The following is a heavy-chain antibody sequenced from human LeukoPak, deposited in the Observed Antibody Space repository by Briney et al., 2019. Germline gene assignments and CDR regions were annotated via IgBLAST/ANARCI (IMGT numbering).Heavy chain of an antibody. CDR1: GGSISGYY. V-gene: IGHV4-59*01. CDR2: IYYSGRT. J-gene: IGHJ4*02. D-gene: IGHD2-2*01. CDR3: ARPQTMGSSSPLGY. Sequence: TSETLSLTCTVSGGSISGYYWIWIRQPPGKGLEWIGDIYYSGRTNYNPSLKSRVTTSLDTSKNQISLKLSSVTAADTAVYYCARPQTMGSSSPLGYWGQGTLVTVSS.